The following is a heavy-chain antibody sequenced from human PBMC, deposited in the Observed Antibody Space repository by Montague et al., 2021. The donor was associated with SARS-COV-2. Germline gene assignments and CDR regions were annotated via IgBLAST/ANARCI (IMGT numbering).Heavy chain of an antibody. CDR3: ARGGEIDVWAPFGH. Sequence: SLRLSCAASGFTFSSYSMNWVRQAPGKGLEWVSSISSSSSYIYYADSVKGRFTISRDNAKNSLYLQMNSLRAEDMAVYYCARGGEIDVWAPFGHWGQGTLVTVSS. V-gene: IGHV3-21*01. J-gene: IGHJ4*02. CDR1: GFTFSSYS. CDR2: ISSSSSYI. D-gene: IGHD3-16*01.